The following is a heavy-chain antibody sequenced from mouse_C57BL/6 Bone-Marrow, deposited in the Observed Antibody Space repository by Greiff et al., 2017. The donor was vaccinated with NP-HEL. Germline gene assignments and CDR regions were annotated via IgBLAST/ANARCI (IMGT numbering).Heavy chain of an antibody. J-gene: IGHJ2*01. D-gene: IGHD1-1*01. CDR3: AMDYYGSFDY. Sequence: EVKLMESGGGLVKPGGSLKLSCAASGFTFSDYGMHWVRQAPEKGLEWVAYISSGSSTIYYADTVKGRFTISRDNAKNTLFLQMTSLRSEDTAMYYCAMDYYGSFDYWGQGTTLTVSS. V-gene: IGHV5-17*01. CDR1: GFTFSDYG. CDR2: ISSGSSTI.